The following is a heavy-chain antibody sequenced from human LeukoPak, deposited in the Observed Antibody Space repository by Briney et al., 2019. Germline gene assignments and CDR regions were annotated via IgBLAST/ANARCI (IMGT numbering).Heavy chain of an antibody. CDR2: IKSDGCST. J-gene: IGHJ6*02. CDR1: GFTFSNYW. V-gene: IGHV3-74*01. D-gene: IGHD2-21*02. Sequence: PGGSLRLSCAASGFTFSNYWMHWVRQAPGEALMWVSRIKSDGCSTTYADSVKGRFTISRDNAKNTLYLQMNSLRAEDTAVYYCSRDSLSSCGGDCYSGLDVWGQGTTVTVSS. CDR3: SRDSLSSCGGDCYSGLDV.